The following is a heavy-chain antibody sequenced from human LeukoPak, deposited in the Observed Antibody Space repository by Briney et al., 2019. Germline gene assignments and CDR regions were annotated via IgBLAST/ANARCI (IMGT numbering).Heavy chain of an antibody. CDR3: AKDRYCSSTSCSIDY. CDR1: GFTFSSSA. CDR2: ISNNGGYT. Sequence: PGGSLGLSCAASGFTFSSSAMSWVRQAPGKGLEWVSAISNNGGYTYYADSVQGRFTISRDNSKSTLCLQMNSLRAEDTAVYYCAKDRYCSSTSCSIDYWGQGTLVTVSS. J-gene: IGHJ4*02. V-gene: IGHV3-23*01. D-gene: IGHD2-2*01.